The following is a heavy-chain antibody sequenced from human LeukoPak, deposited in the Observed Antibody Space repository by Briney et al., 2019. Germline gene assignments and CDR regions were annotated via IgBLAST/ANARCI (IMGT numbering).Heavy chain of an antibody. CDR1: GFTFSDYY. J-gene: IGHJ4*02. Sequence: PGGSLRLSCAASGFTFSDYYMSWIRQAPGKGLEWVSYISSSSSYINYADSVKGRFTISRDNAKNSLYLQMNSLRAEDTAVYYCATPHSETYSPVPFWGQGTLVTVSS. CDR2: ISSSSSYI. CDR3: ATPHSETYSPVPF. V-gene: IGHV3-11*06. D-gene: IGHD1-26*01.